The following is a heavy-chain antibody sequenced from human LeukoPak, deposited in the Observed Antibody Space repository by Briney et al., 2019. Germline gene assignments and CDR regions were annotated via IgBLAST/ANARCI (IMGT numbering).Heavy chain of an antibody. D-gene: IGHD3-16*02. Sequence: GASLRLSCAASGFTFSSYAMSWVRQAPGKGLEWVSAISGSGGSTYYADSVKGRFTISRDNPKNTLYLQMNSLRAEDTAVYYCAKPLPRVIRNDAFDIWGQGTMVTVSS. V-gene: IGHV3-23*01. CDR1: GFTFSSYA. CDR2: ISGSGGST. J-gene: IGHJ3*02. CDR3: AKPLPRVIRNDAFDI.